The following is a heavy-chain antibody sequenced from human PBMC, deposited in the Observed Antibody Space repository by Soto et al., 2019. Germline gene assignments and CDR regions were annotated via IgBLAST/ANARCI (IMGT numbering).Heavy chain of an antibody. J-gene: IGHJ6*02. CDR3: ARGSEALDV. CDR2: ISYDGSNK. V-gene: IGHV3-30-3*01. Sequence: QVQLVESGGGVVQPGRSLRLSCAASGFTFSSYAMHWVRQAPGKGLEWVAVISYDGSNKYYADSVKGRFTISRDNSKNTLYLQMNSLRAEDTAVYYCARGSEALDVWGQGTTVTVSS. CDR1: GFTFSSYA.